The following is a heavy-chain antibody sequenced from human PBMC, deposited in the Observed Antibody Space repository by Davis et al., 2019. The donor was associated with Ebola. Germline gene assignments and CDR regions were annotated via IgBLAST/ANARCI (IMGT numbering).Heavy chain of an antibody. CDR2: IGASGDNT. CDR3: AKDIVQGDGSGIFDY. CDR1: GFTFSDYY. J-gene: IGHJ4*02. D-gene: IGHD3-10*01. V-gene: IGHV3-23*01. Sequence: GESLKISCAASGFTFSDYYMSWIRQAPGGGLDWVSHIGASGDNTYYGDSVKGRFTISRDNSRDTVFLQMNSLRVEDTAVYYCAKDIVQGDGSGIFDYWGQGSLVTVST.